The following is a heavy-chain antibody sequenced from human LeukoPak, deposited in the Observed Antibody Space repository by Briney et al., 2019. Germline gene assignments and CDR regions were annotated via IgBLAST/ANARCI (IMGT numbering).Heavy chain of an antibody. Sequence: GKSLRLSCAASGFTFSSHAMDWVRQAPGKGLEWVADISYDRNNKYYADSVKGRFTISRDNSKNTLYLQMNSLRAEDTAVYYCARGDSSGYYYFDYWGQGTLVTVSS. D-gene: IGHD3-22*01. V-gene: IGHV3-30-3*01. CDR3: ARGDSSGYYYFDY. CDR1: GFTFSSHA. J-gene: IGHJ4*02. CDR2: ISYDRNNK.